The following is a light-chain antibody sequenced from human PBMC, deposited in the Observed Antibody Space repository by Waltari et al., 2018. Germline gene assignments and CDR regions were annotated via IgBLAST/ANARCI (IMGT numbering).Light chain of an antibody. Sequence: QSALTQPASVSGSPGQSITISFTVSIRDGGGYRVVSWYQQHPDKAPKLMIYDFTNRPSGVSSRFSGSKSGNTASLTISGLQAEDEADYYCSSYTSNSVLFGGGTKLTVL. V-gene: IGLV2-14*03. J-gene: IGLJ2*01. CDR2: DFT. CDR3: SSYTSNSVL. CDR1: IRDGGGYRV.